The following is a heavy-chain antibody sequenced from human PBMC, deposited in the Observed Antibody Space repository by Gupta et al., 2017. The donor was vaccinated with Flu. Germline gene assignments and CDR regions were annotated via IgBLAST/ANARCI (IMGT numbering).Heavy chain of an antibody. CDR1: GYTFTSYY. V-gene: IGHV1-46*01. CDR2: INPSGGST. D-gene: IGHD3-22*01. J-gene: IGHJ6*02. Sequence: QVQLVQSGAEVKKPGASVKVSCKASGYTFTSYYMHWVRQAPGQGLEWMGIINPSGGSTSYAQKFQGRVTMTRDTSTSTVYMELSSLRSEDTAVYYCAIPTNLMGDSSGYLRDYYYYGMDVWGQGTTVTVSS. CDR3: AIPTNLMGDSSGYLRDYYYYGMDV.